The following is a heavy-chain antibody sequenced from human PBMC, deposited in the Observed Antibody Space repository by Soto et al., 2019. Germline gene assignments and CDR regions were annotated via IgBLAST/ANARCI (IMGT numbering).Heavy chain of an antibody. J-gene: IGHJ6*02. CDR3: ATLHRPGYYYYGMDV. V-gene: IGHV4-39*01. Sequence: PSETLSLTCTVSGGSISSSSYNWGWIRQPPGKGLEWIGSIYYSGSTYYNPSLKSRVTISVDTSKNQFSLKLSSVTAADTAVYYCATLHRPGYYYYGMDVWGQGTTVTVSS. CDR2: IYYSGST. CDR1: GGSISSSSYN.